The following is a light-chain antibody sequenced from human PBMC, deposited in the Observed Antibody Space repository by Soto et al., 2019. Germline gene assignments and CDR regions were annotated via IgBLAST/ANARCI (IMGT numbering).Light chain of an antibody. CDR1: QTISVY. CDR2: AAX. J-gene: IGKJ4*01. Sequence: DIQMTQSPSTLSASVGDRVTITCRASQTISVYLNRXXXKXXXXXXXXIXAAXAAARVGXFRFSGSGSGTDFTLTITSLQPEDFATYYCQQTYSVPLTFGGGTKVDIK. CDR3: QQTYSVPLT. V-gene: IGKV1-39*01.